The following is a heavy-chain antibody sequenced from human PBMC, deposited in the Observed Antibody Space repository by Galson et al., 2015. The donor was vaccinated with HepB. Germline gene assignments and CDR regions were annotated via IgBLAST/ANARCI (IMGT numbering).Heavy chain of an antibody. Sequence: CAISGDSVSSNSAAWNWIRQSPSRGLEWLGRTYYRSKWYNDYAVSVKSRITINPDTSKNQFSLQLNSVTPEDTAVYYCARALAARRIYYYYGMDVWGQGTTVTVSS. CDR1: GDSVSSNSAA. CDR2: TYYRSKWYN. CDR3: ARALAARRIYYYYGMDV. V-gene: IGHV6-1*01. J-gene: IGHJ6*02. D-gene: IGHD6-13*01.